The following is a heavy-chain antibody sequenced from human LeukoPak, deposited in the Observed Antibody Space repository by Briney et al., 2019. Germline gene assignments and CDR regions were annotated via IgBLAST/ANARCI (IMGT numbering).Heavy chain of an antibody. Sequence: GGSLRLSCAVSGFTFSNYAMNWVRQAPGKGLEWVSAISGSGGSTYYADSVKGRFTISRDNSKNSLYLQMNSLRAEDTAVYYCARDSLYSFGLNYWGQGTLVTVSS. CDR3: ARDSLYSFGLNY. D-gene: IGHD5-18*01. V-gene: IGHV3-23*01. CDR2: ISGSGGST. J-gene: IGHJ4*02. CDR1: GFTFSNYA.